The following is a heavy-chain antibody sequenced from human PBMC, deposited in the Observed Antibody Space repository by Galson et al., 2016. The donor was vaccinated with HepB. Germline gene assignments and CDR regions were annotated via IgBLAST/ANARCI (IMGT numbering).Heavy chain of an antibody. D-gene: IGHD2-15*01. CDR1: GFTLSNYA. CDR2: ISGSGITT. CDR3: ARLFGGYIDY. J-gene: IGHJ4*02. Sequence: SLRLSCAASGFTLSNYAMSWVRQAPGKGLEWVSDISGSGITTYYADSVKGRFTISRHNSKKTVYLQMSSLRAEDTAVYYCARLFGGYIDYWGQGTLVTVSS. V-gene: IGHV3-23*01.